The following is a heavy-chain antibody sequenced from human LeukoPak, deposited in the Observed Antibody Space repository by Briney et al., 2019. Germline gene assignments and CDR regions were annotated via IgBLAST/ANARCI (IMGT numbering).Heavy chain of an antibody. J-gene: IGHJ4*02. CDR1: GFTFSSYA. V-gene: IGHV3-23*01. Sequence: GGSLRLSCAASGFTFSSYAMSWVRQAPGKGLEWVSAISGSGGSTYYADSVKGRFTISRDNSKSTLYLQMNSLRAEDTAVYYCANHVAVYYFDYWGQGTLVTVSS. CDR3: ANHVAVYYFDY. D-gene: IGHD5-12*01. CDR2: ISGSGGST.